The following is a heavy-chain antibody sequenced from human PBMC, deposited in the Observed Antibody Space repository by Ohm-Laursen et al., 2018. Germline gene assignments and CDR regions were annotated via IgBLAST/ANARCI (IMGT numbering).Heavy chain of an antibody. CDR3: AKDASAISAYSFHD. CDR2: ISSGSVTI. D-gene: IGHD5-12*01. V-gene: IGHV3-11*01. J-gene: IGHJ4*02. Sequence: SLRLSCSASGFIFGDYSMTWIRQAPGKGLEWISYISSGSVTIHYADSVRGRFTISRDNAKDSLFLQMNSLSADDTALYYCAKDASAISAYSFHDWGRGTLVIVSS. CDR1: GFIFGDYS.